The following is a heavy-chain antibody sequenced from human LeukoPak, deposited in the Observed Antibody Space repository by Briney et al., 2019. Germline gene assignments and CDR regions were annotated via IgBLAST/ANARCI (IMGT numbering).Heavy chain of an antibody. D-gene: IGHD2-21*02. CDR1: GFTFSSYA. Sequence: GRSLRLSCAASGFTFSSYAMHWVRQAPGKGIECVAVISYDGSNKYYADSVKGRFTISRDNSKNTLYLQMNSLRAEDTAVYYCARDDLAYCGGDCYSWTDYWGQGTLVTVSS. J-gene: IGHJ4*02. V-gene: IGHV3-30*01. CDR2: ISYDGSNK. CDR3: ARDDLAYCGGDCYSWTDY.